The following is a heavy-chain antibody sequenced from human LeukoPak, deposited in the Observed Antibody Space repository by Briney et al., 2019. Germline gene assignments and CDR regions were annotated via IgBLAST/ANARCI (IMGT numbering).Heavy chain of an antibody. J-gene: IGHJ6*02. V-gene: IGHV3-30-3*01. CDR1: GFTFSSYA. CDR2: ISYDGSNK. Sequence: GRSLRLSCAASGFTFSSYAMHWVRQAPGKGLEWVAVISYDGSNKYYADSVKGRFTISRDNSKNTLYLQMNSLRAEDTAVYYCARDSNIVPSVGPYYYYGIDVWGQGTTVTVSS. CDR3: ARDSNIVPSVGPYYYYGIDV. D-gene: IGHD2/OR15-2a*01.